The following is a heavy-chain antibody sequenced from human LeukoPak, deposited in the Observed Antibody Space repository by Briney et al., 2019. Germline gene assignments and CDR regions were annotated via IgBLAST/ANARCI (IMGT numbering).Heavy chain of an antibody. D-gene: IGHD6-13*01. Sequence: PGGSLRLSCAASGFTFTTYGLHWVRQAPGKGLEWVAAIASNGGSEYYADSVKGRFTISRDNSKNTLFLQMNSLRPDDTAVYYCAKRGHYSINWYHYLDYWGQGTLVTVSS. V-gene: IGHV3-30*18. CDR2: IASNGGSE. CDR3: AKRGHYSINWYHYLDY. CDR1: GFTFTTYG. J-gene: IGHJ4*02.